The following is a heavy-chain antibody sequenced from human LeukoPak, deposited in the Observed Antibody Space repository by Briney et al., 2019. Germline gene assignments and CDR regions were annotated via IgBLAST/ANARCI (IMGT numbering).Heavy chain of an antibody. CDR3: LTSTRSHRFDY. D-gene: IGHD2-15*01. Sequence: GGSLTLSCAASGFTLSSYWMCWVRQAPGKGLEWVAIIKQDGSDKYYVDSVEGRFIISRDNAKNSLYLQMNSLRAEDTAVYYCLTSTRSHRFDYWGQGTLVTVSS. CDR2: IKQDGSDK. J-gene: IGHJ4*02. V-gene: IGHV3-7*01. CDR1: GFTLSSYW.